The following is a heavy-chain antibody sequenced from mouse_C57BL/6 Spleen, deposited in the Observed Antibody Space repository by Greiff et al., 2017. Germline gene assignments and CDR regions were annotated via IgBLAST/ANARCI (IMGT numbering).Heavy chain of an antibody. Sequence: VQLQQSGPELVKPGASVKISCKASGYSFTDYNMNWVKQSNGKSLEWIGVINPNYGTTSYNQKFKGKATLTVDQSSSTAYMQLNSLTSEDSAVYYWARRLGKEGYGMDYWCQGTSVTVAS. CDR2: INPNYGTT. V-gene: IGHV1-39*01. D-gene: IGHD1-2*01. CDR3: ARRLGKEGYGMDY. J-gene: IGHJ4*01. CDR1: GYSFTDYN.